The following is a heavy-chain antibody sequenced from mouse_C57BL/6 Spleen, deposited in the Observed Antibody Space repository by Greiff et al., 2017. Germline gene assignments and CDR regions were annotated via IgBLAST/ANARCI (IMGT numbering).Heavy chain of an antibody. CDR3: ARHDYGNGAWFAY. CDR2: FYPGSGSI. Sequence: QVHVKQSGAELVKPGASVKLSCKASGYTFTEYTIHWVKQRSGQGLEWIGWFYPGSGSIKYNAKFKAKATLTAAKSSSTVYMVLSRLTSEDSAVYFCARHDYGNGAWFAYWGQGTLVTVSA. J-gene: IGHJ3*01. V-gene: IGHV1-62-2*01. CDR1: GYTFTEYT. D-gene: IGHD2-1*01.